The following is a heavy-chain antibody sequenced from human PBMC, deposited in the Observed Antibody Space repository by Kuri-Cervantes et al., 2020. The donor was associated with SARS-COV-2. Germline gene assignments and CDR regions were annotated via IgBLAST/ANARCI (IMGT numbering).Heavy chain of an antibody. CDR1: GFTFSSYW. Sequence: GGSLRLSCAASGFTFSSYWMSWVRQAPGKGPEWVANIKQDGSEKYYVDSVKGRFTISRDNAKNSLYLQMNSLRAEDTAVYYCVRDGDHWNFDYWGQGTLVTVSS. V-gene: IGHV3-7*01. CDR3: VRDGDHWNFDY. CDR2: IKQDGSEK. J-gene: IGHJ4*02. D-gene: IGHD1-1*01.